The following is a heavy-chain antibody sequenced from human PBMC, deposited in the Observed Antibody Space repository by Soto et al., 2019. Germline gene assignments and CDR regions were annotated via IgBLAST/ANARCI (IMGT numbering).Heavy chain of an antibody. Sequence: PSETLSLTCTVSGGSISSSSYYWGWIRQPPGKGLEWIGSIYYSGSTYYNPSLKSRVTISVDTSKNQFSLKLSSVTAADTAVYYCARQAYYDFWRGTEIDYWGQGTLVTVSS. CDR2: IYYSGST. D-gene: IGHD3-3*01. J-gene: IGHJ4*02. CDR3: ARQAYYDFWRGTEIDY. V-gene: IGHV4-39*01. CDR1: GGSISSSSYY.